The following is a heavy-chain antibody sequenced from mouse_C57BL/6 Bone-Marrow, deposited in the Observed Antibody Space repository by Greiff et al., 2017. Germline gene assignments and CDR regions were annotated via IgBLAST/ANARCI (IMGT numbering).Heavy chain of an antibody. CDR2: ISSGSSNI. Sequence: EVMLVESGGGLVKPGGSLKLSCAASGFTFSDYGMHWVRQAPEKGLEWVAYISSGSSNIYYADTVKGRFTISRDNAKNTRFLQMTSLRSEDTAMYYCARRLTTVVALDYWGQGTTLTVSS. CDR1: GFTFSDYG. V-gene: IGHV5-17*01. D-gene: IGHD1-1*01. J-gene: IGHJ2*01. CDR3: ARRLTTVVALDY.